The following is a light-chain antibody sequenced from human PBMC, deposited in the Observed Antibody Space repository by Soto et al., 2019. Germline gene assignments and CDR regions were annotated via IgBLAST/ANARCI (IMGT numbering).Light chain of an antibody. CDR2: VVS. CDR3: SSYTTSSTVV. J-gene: IGLJ2*01. V-gene: IGLV2-14*03. CDR1: ISDVGGYNY. Sequence: QSALTQPASVSGSPGQSITNSCTGSISDVGGYNYVSWYQQHHPGKAPKLMIYVVSNRPSGVSNRFSGSKSGNTASLTISGLQAEDEADYYRSSYTTSSTVVFGGGTKLTVL.